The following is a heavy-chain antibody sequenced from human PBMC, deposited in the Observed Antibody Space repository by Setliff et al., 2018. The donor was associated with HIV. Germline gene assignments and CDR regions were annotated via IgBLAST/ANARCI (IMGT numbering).Heavy chain of an antibody. D-gene: IGHD6-19*01. CDR3: ARVPYRSAWFSGGHDAFDI. J-gene: IGHJ3*02. Sequence: ASVKVSCKASGSSFARYGLSWVRQAPGQGLEWMGWISGFNGNTKYAQSFQDWVAMTTATATSTAYMEMRSLRSDDTAVYFCARVPYRSAWFSGGHDAFDIWGQGTMVTVSS. CDR1: GSSFARYG. CDR2: ISGFNGNT. V-gene: IGHV1-18*01.